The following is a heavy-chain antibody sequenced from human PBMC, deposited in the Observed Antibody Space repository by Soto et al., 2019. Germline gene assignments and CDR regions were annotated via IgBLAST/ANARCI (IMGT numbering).Heavy chain of an antibody. D-gene: IGHD3-3*01. V-gene: IGHV1-69*06. Sequence: SVKVSCKASGVTFSSYAISWVRQAPGQGLEWMGGIIPIFGTANYAQKFQGRVTITADKSTSTAYMELSSLRSEDTAVYYCAREVLGDYDFWSGYFNWFDPWGQGTLVTVSS. CDR3: AREVLGDYDFWSGYFNWFDP. CDR1: GVTFSSYA. CDR2: IIPIFGTA. J-gene: IGHJ5*02.